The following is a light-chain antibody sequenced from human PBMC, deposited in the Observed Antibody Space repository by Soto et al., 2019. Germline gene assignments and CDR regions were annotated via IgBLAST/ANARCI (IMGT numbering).Light chain of an antibody. V-gene: IGLV2-14*01. CDR1: SSDVGGYNY. Sequence: QCALTQPASVSGSPGQSITISCTGTSSDVGGYNYVSWYQQHPGKAPKLMIYDVSNRPSGVSNRFSGSKSGNTASLTISGLQAEDEADYYCSSYTSSKGYVFGTGTKVTVL. J-gene: IGLJ1*01. CDR3: SSYTSSKGYV. CDR2: DVS.